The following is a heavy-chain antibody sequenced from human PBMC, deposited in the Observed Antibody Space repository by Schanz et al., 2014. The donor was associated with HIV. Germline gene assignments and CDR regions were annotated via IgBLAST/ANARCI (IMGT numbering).Heavy chain of an antibody. CDR3: AKARRGKIRLGESTTYYGMDV. D-gene: IGHD3-16*01. CDR1: GFTFANYA. Sequence: EVQLLESGGGLVQPGESLTLSCAASGFTFANYAMNWVRQSPGKGLEWVSSISGGGHRIYYVDSVKGRFTVSRDNSKNTMHLQMTNLRVEDTAIYHCAKARRGKIRLGESTTYYGMDVWGQGTTVTVSS. V-gene: IGHV3-23*01. CDR2: ISGGGHRI. J-gene: IGHJ6*02.